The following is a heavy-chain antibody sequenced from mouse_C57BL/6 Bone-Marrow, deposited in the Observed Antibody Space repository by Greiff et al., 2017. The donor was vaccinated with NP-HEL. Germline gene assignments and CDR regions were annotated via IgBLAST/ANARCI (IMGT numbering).Heavy chain of an antibody. CDR1: GHAFTNYW. Sequence: QVQLQQSGAELVRPGTSVKISCKASGHAFTNYWLGWVKQRPGHGLEWIGDIYPGNDNTYHNEKFKGKATLTADKSSSTAYIQLSSLTSEDSAGYFCARGIYYYGSSYVDAMDYWGQGTSVTVSS. D-gene: IGHD1-1*01. J-gene: IGHJ4*01. CDR3: ARGIYYYGSSYVDAMDY. V-gene: IGHV1-63*01. CDR2: IYPGNDNT.